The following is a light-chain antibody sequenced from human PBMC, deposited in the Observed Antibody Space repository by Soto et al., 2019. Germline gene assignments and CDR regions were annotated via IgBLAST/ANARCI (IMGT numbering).Light chain of an antibody. CDR1: SSDVGAYNY. V-gene: IGLV2-8*01. CDR3: TSYVGNNIWV. J-gene: IGLJ3*02. Sequence: QSVLTQPPSASGSPGQSVTISCTGTSSDVGAYNYVSWYQQYPGKAPKLMIYEVTKRPSGVPDRFSGSKSGNTASLTVSGLQAEDEVDYYCTSYVGNNIWVFGGGTKLTVL. CDR2: EVT.